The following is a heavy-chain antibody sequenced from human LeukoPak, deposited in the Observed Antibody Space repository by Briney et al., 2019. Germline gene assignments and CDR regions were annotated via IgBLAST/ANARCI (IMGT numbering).Heavy chain of an antibody. CDR1: GFTFSSFW. J-gene: IGHJ4*02. V-gene: IGHV3-7*03. D-gene: IGHD4-11*01. CDR3: ARERYGNYN. CDR2: IKEDGSVK. Sequence: GGSLRLSCAASGFTFSSFWMIWVRQAPGKGLEWVANIKEDGSVKNYVDSVKGRFTISRDNAKNSLFPQMNSLRAEDTAVYYCARERYGNYNWGQGTLVTVSS.